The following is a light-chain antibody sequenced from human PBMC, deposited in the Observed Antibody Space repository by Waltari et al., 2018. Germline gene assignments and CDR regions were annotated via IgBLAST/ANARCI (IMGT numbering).Light chain of an antibody. J-gene: IGLJ3*02. V-gene: IGLV2-14*01. CDR2: AVN. CDR1: SSDVGGYNF. Sequence: QSALTQPASVSGSPGQSITISCTGTSSDVGGYNFVSWHQQHPGKAPKLMIFAVNNRASGVSKRFPGSKSGNTASLTISGLQIEDEADYYGSSYTGSNPLEVFGGGTKLTVL. CDR3: SSYTGSNPLEV.